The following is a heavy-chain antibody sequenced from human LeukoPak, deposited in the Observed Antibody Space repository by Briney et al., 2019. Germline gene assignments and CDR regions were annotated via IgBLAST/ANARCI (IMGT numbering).Heavy chain of an antibody. D-gene: IGHD1-26*01. CDR1: GFTFSSNA. CDR3: AKRYLGASGSYNFDY. J-gene: IGHJ4*02. V-gene: IGHV3-23*01. CDR2: ISGSGGST. Sequence: GGSLRLSCAASGFTFSSNAMSLVRQAPGKGLEWVSAISGSGGSTYYADSVKGRFTISRDNSKNTLYLQMNSLRAEDTAVYYCAKRYLGASGSYNFDYWGQGTLVTVSS.